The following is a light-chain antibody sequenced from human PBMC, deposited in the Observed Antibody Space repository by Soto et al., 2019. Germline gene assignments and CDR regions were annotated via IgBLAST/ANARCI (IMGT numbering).Light chain of an antibody. CDR3: RQYINRWT. CDR1: QSISTW. CDR2: KAS. V-gene: IGKV1-5*03. Sequence: DIQMTQSPSTLSASVGGRVTITCRASQSISTWLAWYQQKPGKAPKLLIYKASSLESGVPSRFSGSGSGTEFTLTISSLQPDDFATYYCRQYINRWTFGQGTKVDIK. J-gene: IGKJ1*01.